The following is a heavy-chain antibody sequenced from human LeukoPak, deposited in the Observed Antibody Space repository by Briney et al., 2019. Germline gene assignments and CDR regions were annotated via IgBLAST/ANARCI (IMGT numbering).Heavy chain of an antibody. CDR3: ARDRAWNYFDY. V-gene: IGHV3-30*03. CDR2: ISNDGSRK. Sequence: GSLRLSCAPSEITFSRHGMELVRPGPRKGVGWVAIISNDGSRKYYAHSVEGRFTISRDNSKNTLYLQMDSLRAEDTAVYYCARDRAWNYFDYWGQGTLVTVSS. J-gene: IGHJ4*02. D-gene: IGHD3-3*01. CDR1: EITFSRHG.